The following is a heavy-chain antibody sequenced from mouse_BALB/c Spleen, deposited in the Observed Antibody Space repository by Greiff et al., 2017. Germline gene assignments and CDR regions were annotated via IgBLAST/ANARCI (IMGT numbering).Heavy chain of an antibody. D-gene: IGHD2-14*01. Sequence: VQLQQSGPGLVKPSQSLSLTCSVTGYSITSGYYWNWIRQFPGNKLEWMGYISYDGSNNYNPSLKNRISITRDTSKNQFFLKLNSVTTEDTATYYCASHRYDVRFAYWGQGTLVTVSA. CDR2: ISYDGSN. CDR3: ASHRYDVRFAY. CDR1: GYSITSGYY. J-gene: IGHJ3*01. V-gene: IGHV3-6*02.